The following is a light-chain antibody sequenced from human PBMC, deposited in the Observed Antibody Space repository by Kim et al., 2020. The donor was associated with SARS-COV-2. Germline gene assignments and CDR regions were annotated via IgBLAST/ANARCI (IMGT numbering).Light chain of an antibody. CDR3: QVWDSSSDPYV. V-gene: IGLV3-21*04. J-gene: IGLJ1*01. CDR1: NIGSKS. Sequence: SYELTQPPSVSVAPGKTARITCGGNNIGSKSVHWYQQKPGQAPVLVIYYDSDRPSGIPERFSGSNSGNTATLTISRVEAGDEADYYCQVWDSSSDPYVFGTGTKVTVL. CDR2: YDS.